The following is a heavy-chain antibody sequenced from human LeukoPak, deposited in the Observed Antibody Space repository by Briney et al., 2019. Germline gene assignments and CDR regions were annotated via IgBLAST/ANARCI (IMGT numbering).Heavy chain of an antibody. CDR3: ARAYCGGDCYDNWFDP. CDR2: INHSGST. Sequence: SETLSLTCAVYGGSFSGYYWSWIRQPPGKGLEWIGEINHSGSTSYNPSLKSRVTISVDTSKNQFSLKLSSVTAADTAVYYCARAYCGGDCYDNWFDPWGQGTLVTVSS. V-gene: IGHV4-34*01. CDR1: GGSFSGYY. J-gene: IGHJ5*02. D-gene: IGHD2-21*02.